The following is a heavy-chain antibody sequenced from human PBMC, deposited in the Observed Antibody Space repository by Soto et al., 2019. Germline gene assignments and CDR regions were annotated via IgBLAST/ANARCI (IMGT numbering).Heavy chain of an antibody. D-gene: IGHD3-3*01. J-gene: IGHJ4*02. V-gene: IGHV4-39*01. Sequence: SETLSLTCTVSGGSISSSSYYWGWIRQPPGKGLEWIGSIYYSGSTYYNPSLKSRVTISVDTSKNQFSLKLSSVTAADTAVYYCARRITIFGVVTMPPYYFDYWGQGTLVTVSS. CDR1: GGSISSSSYY. CDR3: ARRITIFGVVTMPPYYFDY. CDR2: IYYSGST.